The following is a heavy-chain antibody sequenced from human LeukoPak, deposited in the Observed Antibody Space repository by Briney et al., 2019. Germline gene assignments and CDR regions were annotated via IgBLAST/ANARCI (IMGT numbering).Heavy chain of an antibody. J-gene: IGHJ4*02. CDR2: INPNSGGT. V-gene: IGHV1-2*02. CDR1: GYTFTSYY. Sequence: ASVKVSCKASGYTFTSYYMHWVRQAPGQGLEWMGWINPNSGGTNYAQKFQGRVTMTRDTSISTAYMELSRLRSDDTAVYYCARDSPNSLFSFAGGLYYFDYWGQGTLVTVSS. D-gene: IGHD3-3*02. CDR3: ARDSPNSLFSFAGGLYYFDY.